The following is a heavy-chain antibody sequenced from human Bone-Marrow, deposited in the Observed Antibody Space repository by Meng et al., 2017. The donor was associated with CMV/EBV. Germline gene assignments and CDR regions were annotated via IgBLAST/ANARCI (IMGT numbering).Heavy chain of an antibody. CDR2: INHSGST. J-gene: IGHJ6*01. CDR1: GGSFSGYY. CDR3: ARRGASIVVVPAARQRGYYYGMDV. Sequence: GSLRLSCAVYGGSFSGYYWSWIRQPPGKGLEWIGEINHSGSTNYNPSLKSRVTISVDTSKNQFSLKLSSVTAADTAVYYCARRGASIVVVPAARQRGYYYGMDVWGQGPMVTFYS. D-gene: IGHD2-2*01. V-gene: IGHV4-34*01.